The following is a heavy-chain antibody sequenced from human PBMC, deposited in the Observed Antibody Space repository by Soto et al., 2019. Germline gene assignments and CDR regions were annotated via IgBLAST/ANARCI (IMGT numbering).Heavy chain of an antibody. J-gene: IGHJ4*02. Sequence: GAPVEVSCKASGGTFSNYTISRVRQAPGQGPEWMGRIIPILGIANYAQKFQGRVTITADKSTSTAYMELSSLRSEDTAVYYCAGDLYNQLRYFDWSPVGYWGQGTLVTVSS. V-gene: IGHV1-69*04. D-gene: IGHD3-9*01. CDR1: GGTFSNYT. CDR2: IIPILGIA. CDR3: AGDLYNQLRYFDWSPVGY.